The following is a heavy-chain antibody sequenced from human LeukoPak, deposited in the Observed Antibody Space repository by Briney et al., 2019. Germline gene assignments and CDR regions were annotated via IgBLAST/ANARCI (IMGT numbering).Heavy chain of an antibody. CDR1: GGSISSGGYY. Sequence: SQTLSLTCAVSGGSISSGGYYWGWIRQPPGKGLEWIGSIYHSGSTYYNPSLKSRVTISVDTSKNQFSLKLSSVTAADTAVYFCARENVWGSYRALDYWGQGALVTVSS. D-gene: IGHD3-16*02. V-gene: IGHV4-39*07. CDR3: ARENVWGSYRALDY. CDR2: IYHSGST. J-gene: IGHJ4*02.